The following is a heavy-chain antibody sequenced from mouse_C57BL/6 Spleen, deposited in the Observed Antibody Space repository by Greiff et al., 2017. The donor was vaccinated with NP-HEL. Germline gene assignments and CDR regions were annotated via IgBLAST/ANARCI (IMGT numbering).Heavy chain of an antibody. CDR2: ISDGGSYT. D-gene: IGHD1-1*01. V-gene: IGHV5-4*03. CDR3: ARSVYYYGSSTGYFDV. CDR1: GFTFSSYA. J-gene: IGHJ1*03. Sequence: EVKLMESGGGLVKPGGSLKLSCAASGFTFSSYAMSWVRQTPEKRLEWVATISDGGSYTYYPDNVKGRFTISRDNAKNNLYLQMSHLKSEDTAMYYCARSVYYYGSSTGYFDVWGTGTTVTVSS.